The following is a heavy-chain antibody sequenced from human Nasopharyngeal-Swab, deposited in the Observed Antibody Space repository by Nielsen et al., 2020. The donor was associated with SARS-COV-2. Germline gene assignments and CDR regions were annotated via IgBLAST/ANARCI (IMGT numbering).Heavy chain of an antibody. J-gene: IGHJ4*02. V-gene: IGHV3-7*03. CDR3: VRNEI. Sequence: GGSLRLSCGGSGFTFSDYWMSWVRQSPEKGLEWVANIKQDGTLKSYVDSVKGRFIISRDNAKNSLDLQMNSPRVEDTAVYYCVRNEIWGRGTLVTVS. CDR2: IKQDGTLK. CDR1: GFTFSDYW.